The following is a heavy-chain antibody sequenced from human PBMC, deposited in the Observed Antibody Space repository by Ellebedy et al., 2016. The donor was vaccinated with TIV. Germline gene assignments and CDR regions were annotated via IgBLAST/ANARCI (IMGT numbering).Heavy chain of an antibody. CDR2: IDGGGA. J-gene: IGHJ4*02. CDR3: AKDRTAGDGYWVFDS. V-gene: IGHV3-23*01. Sequence: PGGSLRLSCAASGFTFSNFAMSWVRQAPGKGLEWVSGIDGGGAERYADSVKGRFTISRDNSKNTVDLQMKSLRDEDTAVYFCAKDRTAGDGYWVFDSWGQGTLVTVSS. CDR1: GFTFSNFA. D-gene: IGHD5-18*01.